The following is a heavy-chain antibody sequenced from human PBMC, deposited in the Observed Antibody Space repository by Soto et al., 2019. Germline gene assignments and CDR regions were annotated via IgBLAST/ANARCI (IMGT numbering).Heavy chain of an antibody. Sequence: GPTLVNPTQTLTLTCTFSGFSLSTSGMCVSWIRQPPGKALEWLARIDWDDDKYYSTSLKTRLTISKDTSKNQVVLTMTNMDPVDTATYYCARIKVSYSGYQYYFDYWGQGTLVTVSS. J-gene: IGHJ4*02. V-gene: IGHV2-70*11. CDR1: GFSLSTSGMC. CDR3: ARIKVSYSGYQYYFDY. CDR2: IDWDDDK. D-gene: IGHD5-12*01.